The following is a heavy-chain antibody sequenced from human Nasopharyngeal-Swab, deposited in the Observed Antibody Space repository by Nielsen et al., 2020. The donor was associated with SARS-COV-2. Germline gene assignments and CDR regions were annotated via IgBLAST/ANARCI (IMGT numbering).Heavy chain of an antibody. CDR1: GFTFSSYA. V-gene: IGHV3-23*01. CDR2: ISGSGGST. Sequence: GESLKISCAASGFTFSSYAMSWVRQAPGKGLEWVSAISGSGGSTYYADSVKGRFTISRDNSKNTLYLQMNSLRAEDTAVYYCASMGEVGATHTFDYWGQGTLVTVSS. CDR3: ASMGEVGATHTFDY. J-gene: IGHJ4*02. D-gene: IGHD1-26*01.